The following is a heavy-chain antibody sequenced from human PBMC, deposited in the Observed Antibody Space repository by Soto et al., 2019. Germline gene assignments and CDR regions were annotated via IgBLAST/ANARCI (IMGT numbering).Heavy chain of an antibody. V-gene: IGHV1-2*02. J-gene: IGHJ6*02. Sequence: QVQLVQSGAEVQPPGASVKVSCKASGYTFTGHYMHWVRQVSGRRLEFLGWLKPDNGGTYYAPKFQGRVTFTRDTSNTTAYMEMSGLHSDDTAVYFCARDLCPLGSGSPCPTFGMDLWGQGTTVAVSS. D-gene: IGHD3-10*01. CDR1: GYTFTGHY. CDR3: ARDLCPLGSGSPCPTFGMDL. CDR2: LKPDNGGT.